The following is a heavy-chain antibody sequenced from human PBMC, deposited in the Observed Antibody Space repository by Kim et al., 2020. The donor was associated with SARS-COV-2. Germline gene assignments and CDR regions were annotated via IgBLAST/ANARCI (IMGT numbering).Heavy chain of an antibody. D-gene: IGHD1-26*01. CDR2: IWDDGSSK. J-gene: IGHJ4*02. V-gene: IGHV3-33*01. CDR1: GFTFSSYG. CDR3: ARDLEGIRLVGGFDY. Sequence: GGSLRLSCAASGFTFSSYGMHWVRQAPGKGLEWVAVIWDDGSSKYYVDSVKGRFTISRDNSKNTLYLQMNSLRGDDMAVYYCARDLEGIRLVGGFDYWGQGNLVTVSS.